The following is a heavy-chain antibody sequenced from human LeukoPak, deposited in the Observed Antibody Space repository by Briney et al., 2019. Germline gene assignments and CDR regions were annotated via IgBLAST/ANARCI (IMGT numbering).Heavy chain of an antibody. CDR3: ARDGYCSSTSCYRTAVRLFDP. J-gene: IGHJ5*02. V-gene: IGHV3-21*01. Sequence: GGSLRLSCAASGFTFSRNSMNWVRQAPGKGLELVSSISSSSTYIYYADSVKGRFTISRDNAKNSLYLQMNSLRAEDTAVYYCARDGYCSSTSCYRTAVRLFDPWGQGTLVTVSS. CDR2: ISSSSTYI. CDR1: GFTFSRNS. D-gene: IGHD2-2*01.